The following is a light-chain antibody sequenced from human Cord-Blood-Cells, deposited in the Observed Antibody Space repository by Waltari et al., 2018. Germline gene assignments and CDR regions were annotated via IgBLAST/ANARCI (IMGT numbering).Light chain of an antibody. J-gene: IGLJ3*02. CDR3: SSYTSSSTWV. CDR1: SRDVGGFNY. Sequence: QSALTQPASVSGPPGQSITILCTGTSRDVGGFNYVSWYQQHPGKAPKLMIYDVSNRPSGVSNRFSGSKSGNTASLTISGLQAEDEADYYCSSYTSSSTWVFGGGTKLTVL. V-gene: IGLV2-14*03. CDR2: DVS.